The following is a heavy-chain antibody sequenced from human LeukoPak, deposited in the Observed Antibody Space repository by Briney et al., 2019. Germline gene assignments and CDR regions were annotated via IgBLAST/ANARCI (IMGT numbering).Heavy chain of an antibody. J-gene: IGHJ3*02. CDR1: GYSFTSYW. Sequence: GESLKISCKGSGYSFTSYWIGWVRQMPGKGLEWMGIIYPGDPDTRYSPSFQGQVTISADKSISTAYLQWSSLKASDTAMYYCATRAAGYSSSWLAAFDIWGQGTMVTVSS. V-gene: IGHV5-51*01. CDR3: ATRAAGYSSSWLAAFDI. D-gene: IGHD6-13*01. CDR2: IYPGDPDT.